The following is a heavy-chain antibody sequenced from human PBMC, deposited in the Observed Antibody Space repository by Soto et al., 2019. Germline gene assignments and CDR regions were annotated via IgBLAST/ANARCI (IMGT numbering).Heavy chain of an antibody. CDR2: INHSGST. J-gene: IGHJ4*02. V-gene: IGHV4-34*01. CDR1: GGSFSGYY. D-gene: IGHD3-16*01. CDR3: ARGLGRLHLLSG. Sequence: PSETLSLTCAVYGGSFSGYYWSWIRQPPGKGLEWIGEINHSGSTNYNPSLKSRVTISVDTSKNQFSLKLSSVTAADTAVYYCARGLGRLHLLSGWGQGTLVTVSS.